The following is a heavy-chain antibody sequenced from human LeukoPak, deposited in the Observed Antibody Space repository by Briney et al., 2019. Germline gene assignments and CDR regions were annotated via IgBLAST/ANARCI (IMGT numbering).Heavy chain of an antibody. CDR3: ARGIAASGSWFDP. J-gene: IGHJ5*02. CDR2: ISYDGSNK. V-gene: IGHV3-30-3*01. CDR1: GFTFSSYA. Sequence: GGSLRLSCAASGFTFSSYAMHWVRQAPGKGLEWVAVISYDGSNKYYADSVKGRFTISRDNSKNTLYLQMNSLRAEDTAVYYRARGIAASGSWFDPWGQGTLVTVSS. D-gene: IGHD6-13*01.